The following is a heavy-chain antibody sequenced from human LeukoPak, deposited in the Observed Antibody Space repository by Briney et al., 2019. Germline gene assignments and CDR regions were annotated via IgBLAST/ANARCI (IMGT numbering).Heavy chain of an antibody. V-gene: IGHV1-69*05. CDR3: ARDTIIRGYMDV. Sequence: GASVKVSCKSSGGTFISYAISWVRQAPGQGLEWMGRIIPIFGTANYAQKFQGRVTITTDESTSTAYMELSSLRSEDTAVYDCARDTIIRGYMDVWGKGTTVTVSS. CDR2: IIPIFGTA. J-gene: IGHJ6*03. CDR1: GGTFISYA. D-gene: IGHD2/OR15-2a*01.